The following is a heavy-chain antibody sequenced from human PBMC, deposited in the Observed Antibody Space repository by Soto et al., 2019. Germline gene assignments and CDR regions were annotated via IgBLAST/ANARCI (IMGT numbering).Heavy chain of an antibody. CDR2: IYKSGRT. J-gene: IGHJ5*02. Sequence: SETLSLTCTVSGDSIGSGDFYWTWIRQSPGKGLEYIGYIYKSGRTYYNPSLKSRPIISLDTSKNQFFLSLNSVTAADTAIYYCAKSLSASSGWFDPWARGPWSPSPQ. D-gene: IGHD6-6*01. V-gene: IGHV4-30-4*01. CDR1: GDSIGSGDFY. CDR3: AKSLSASSGWFDP.